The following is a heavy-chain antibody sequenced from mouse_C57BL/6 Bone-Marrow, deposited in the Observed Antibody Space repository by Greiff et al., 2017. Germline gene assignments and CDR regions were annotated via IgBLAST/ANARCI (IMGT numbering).Heavy chain of an antibody. D-gene: IGHD2-2*01. CDR3: ARYGFAWFAY. Sequence: LQQSGAELVKPGASVKMSCKASGYTFTSYWITWVKQRPGQGLEWIGVLYPGSGSTNYNEKFKSNATLTVDTSSSTAYMKLSSLPSEDSAVYCCARYGFAWFAYWGQGTLVTVSA. CDR1: GYTFTSYW. CDR2: LYPGSGST. J-gene: IGHJ3*01. V-gene: IGHV1-55*01.